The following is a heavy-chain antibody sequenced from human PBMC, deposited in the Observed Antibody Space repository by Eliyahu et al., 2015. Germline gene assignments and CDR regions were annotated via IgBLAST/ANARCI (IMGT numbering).Heavy chain of an antibody. D-gene: IGHD1-7*01. J-gene: IGHJ4*02. CDR1: GFTFSSYT. Sequence: EVQLLESGGGLVQPGGSLRLPCAASGFTFSSYTMTWVRQAPGKGLEWVSSISGSGDTTYYADSVKGRFTISRDNSKNTLSLQMNSLRAEDTAVYYCAKGGTNLLRFDYWGQGTLATVSS. V-gene: IGHV3-23*01. CDR3: AKGGTNLLRFDY. CDR2: ISGSGDTT.